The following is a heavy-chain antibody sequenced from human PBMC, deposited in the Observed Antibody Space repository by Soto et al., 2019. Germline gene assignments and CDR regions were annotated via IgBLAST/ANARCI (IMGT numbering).Heavy chain of an antibody. Sequence: PGGSLRLSCAAFGFTFRGYAMSWVRQAPGKGLEWVSAISGSGGRTYYADSVTGRFTNSRDNAKNKGYLQIDSLGPEDTAVYYCAKVGVLGVPSYFSMYVWGQGTTVTVSS. CDR3: AKVGVLGVPSYFSMYV. V-gene: IGHV3-23*01. CDR1: GFTFRGYA. D-gene: IGHD3-10*01. CDR2: ISGSGGRT. J-gene: IGHJ6*02.